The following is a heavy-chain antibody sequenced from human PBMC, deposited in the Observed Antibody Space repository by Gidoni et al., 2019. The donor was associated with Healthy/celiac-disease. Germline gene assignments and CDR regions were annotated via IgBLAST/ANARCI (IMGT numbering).Heavy chain of an antibody. V-gene: IGHV1-2*02. D-gene: IGHD3-22*01. CDR3: ARGRGITMIVVVPPDY. J-gene: IGHJ4*02. CDR2: INPNSGGT. Sequence: QVQLVQSGAEVKKPGASVKVSCKASGYTFTGHYMHWVRQAPGQGLEWMGWINPNSGGTNYAQKFQGRVTMTRDTSISTAYMELSRLRSDDTAVYYCARGRGITMIVVVPPDYWGQGTLVTVSS. CDR1: GYTFTGHY.